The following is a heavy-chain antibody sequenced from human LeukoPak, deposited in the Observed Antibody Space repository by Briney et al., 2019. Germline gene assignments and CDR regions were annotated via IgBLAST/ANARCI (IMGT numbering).Heavy chain of an antibody. J-gene: IGHJ4*02. Sequence: SVKVSCKASGGTFSSYGISWVRQAPGQGLEWMGGIIPIFGTANYAQKFQGRVTITADESTSTAYMELSSLRAEDTAVYYCARDTDFWSGYSNQDAFDYWGQGTLVTVSS. V-gene: IGHV1-69*13. CDR2: IIPIFGTA. D-gene: IGHD3-3*01. CDR1: GGTFSSYG. CDR3: ARDTDFWSGYSNQDAFDY.